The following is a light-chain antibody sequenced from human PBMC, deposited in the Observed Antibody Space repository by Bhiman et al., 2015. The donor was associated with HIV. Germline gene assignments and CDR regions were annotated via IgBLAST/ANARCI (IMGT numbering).Light chain of an antibody. CDR2: FDS. J-gene: IGLJ3*02. CDR3: QVCDIHIDHSVV. Sequence: SYELTQPPSVSVASGKTAQITCGGPNFGTKSVHWYQQRPGQAPVLVISFDSDRPSGIPERFSGSNAGNVATLTINRAQVGDEADYYCQVCDIHIDHSVVFGGGTRLTVL. CDR1: NFGTKS. V-gene: IGLV3-21*04.